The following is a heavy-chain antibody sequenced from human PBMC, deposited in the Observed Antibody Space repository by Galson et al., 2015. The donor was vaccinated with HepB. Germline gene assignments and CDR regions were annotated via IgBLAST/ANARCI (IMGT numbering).Heavy chain of an antibody. V-gene: IGHV1-69*10. D-gene: IGHD5-24*01. CDR1: GGTFSSYA. J-gene: IGHJ4*02. CDR3: ASGLVEMATGAPLYYFDY. Sequence: SVKVSCKASGGTFSSYAISWVRQAPGQGLEWMGGIIPILGIANYAQKFQGRVTITADKSTSTAYMELSSLRSEDTAVYYCASGLVEMATGAPLYYFDYWGQGTLVTVSS. CDR2: IIPILGIA.